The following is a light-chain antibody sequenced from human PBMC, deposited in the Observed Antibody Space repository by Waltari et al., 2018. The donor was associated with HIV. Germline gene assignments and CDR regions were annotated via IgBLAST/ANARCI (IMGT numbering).Light chain of an antibody. CDR3: LQSSSLPHT. Sequence: EIVLTQSPDVQSVTPKEKVTITCRASQSIGSNLHWYQQKPAQSPKLLIKYASRSFSGVPSRFSGSGSGTDFTLTISRLEAEDAATYYCLQSSSLPHTFGQGTKLEIK. V-gene: IGKV6-21*01. J-gene: IGKJ2*01. CDR1: QSIGSN. CDR2: YAS.